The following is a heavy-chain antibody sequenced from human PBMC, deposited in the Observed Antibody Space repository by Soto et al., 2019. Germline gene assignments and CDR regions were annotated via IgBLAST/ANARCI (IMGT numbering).Heavy chain of an antibody. D-gene: IGHD3-10*01. J-gene: IGHJ4*02. CDR1: GLTFSDHY. CDR3: ATDLAGASGGYYIDY. Sequence: EVQLVESGGGLVQPGWSLRLSCVVSGLTFSDHYMDWVRQAPGKGLEWVGRTRNKANSYTTEYAASVKGRFTISRDDSKNSLYLQMNRLKSEDTAVYYCATDLAGASGGYYIDYWGQGTLVTVSS. CDR2: TRNKANSYTT. V-gene: IGHV3-72*01.